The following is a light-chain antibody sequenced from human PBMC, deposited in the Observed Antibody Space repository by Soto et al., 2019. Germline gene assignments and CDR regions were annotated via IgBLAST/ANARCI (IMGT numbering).Light chain of an antibody. CDR2: DVN. J-gene: IGLJ2*01. CDR3: NSWTNSTTMI. Sequence: QSALTQPASVSGSPGQSITISCTGTSSDIGAYNFVSWYQQHPGKAPKLMLYDVNIRPSGVSNRFSGSKSGNTASLTISGLQAEDEADYYCNSWTNSTTMIFGGGTKLTVL. V-gene: IGLV2-14*03. CDR1: SSDIGAYNF.